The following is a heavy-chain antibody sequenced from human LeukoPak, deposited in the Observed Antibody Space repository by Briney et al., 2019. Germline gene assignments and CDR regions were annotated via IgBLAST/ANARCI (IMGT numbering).Heavy chain of an antibody. Sequence: GGSLRLSCAASGFTFSSYSMNWVRQAPGKGLEWVSSISSSSSYIYYADSVKGRFTISRDNAKNSLYLQMNSLRAEDTAVYYCARDLGGYDGGSFDYWGQGTLVTVSS. CDR1: GFTFSSYS. V-gene: IGHV3-21*01. CDR3: ARDLGGYDGGSFDY. CDR2: ISSSSSYI. J-gene: IGHJ4*02. D-gene: IGHD5-12*01.